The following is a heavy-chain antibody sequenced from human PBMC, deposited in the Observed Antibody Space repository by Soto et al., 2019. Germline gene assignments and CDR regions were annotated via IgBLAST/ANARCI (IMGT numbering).Heavy chain of an antibody. D-gene: IGHD2-2*01. CDR2: INHSGST. Sequence: QVQLQQWGAGLLKPSETLSLTCAVYGGSFSGYYWSWIRQPPGKGLEWIGEINHSGSTNYNPSLKSRVTISVDTSKNQFSLKLSSVTAADTAVYYCARFYCSSTRCYAAFKSWFDPWGQGTLVTVSS. CDR3: ARFYCSSTRCYAAFKSWFDP. V-gene: IGHV4-34*01. J-gene: IGHJ5*02. CDR1: GGSFSGYY.